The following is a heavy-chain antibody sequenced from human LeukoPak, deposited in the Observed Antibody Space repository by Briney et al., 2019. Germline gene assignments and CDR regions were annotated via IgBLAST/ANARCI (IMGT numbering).Heavy chain of an antibody. J-gene: IGHJ3*02. CDR3: ARGDIVVVTGDGNDAFDI. Sequence: ASVKVSCKASGYTFTGYYMHWVRQAPGQGLEWMGWINPNSGGTNYAQKFQGRVTMTRDTSISTAYMELSRLRSDDTAVYYCARGDIVVVTGDGNDAFDIWGQGTMVTVSS. CDR2: INPNSGGT. D-gene: IGHD2-21*02. V-gene: IGHV1-2*02. CDR1: GYTFTGYY.